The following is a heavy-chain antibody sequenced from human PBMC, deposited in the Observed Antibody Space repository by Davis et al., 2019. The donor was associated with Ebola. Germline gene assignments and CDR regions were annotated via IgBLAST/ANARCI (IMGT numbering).Heavy chain of an antibody. J-gene: IGHJ3*02. Sequence: GESLKISCRGSGYHFPSHWIGWVRQMPGKGLEWMGVIYPADSDTRYSPSFQGQVTISTDISISTAYLQWNTLKASDTGVYYCARPKDYGDYAGDAFDIWGQGTMVTVSS. CDR3: ARPKDYGDYAGDAFDI. V-gene: IGHV5-51*01. CDR2: IYPADSDT. CDR1: GYHFPSHW. D-gene: IGHD4-17*01.